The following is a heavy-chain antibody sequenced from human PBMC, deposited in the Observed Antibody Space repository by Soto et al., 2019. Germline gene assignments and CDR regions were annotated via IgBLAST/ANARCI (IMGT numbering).Heavy chain of an antibody. Sequence: QVQLVESGGGVVQPGRSLRLSCAASGFTFSSYGMHWVRQAPGKGLEWVAVISYDGSNKYYADSVKGRFTISRDNSKNTLYLQMNSLRAEDTAVDDSWFGELSLSWLYGMDVWGQGTTVTVSS. CDR2: ISYDGSNK. CDR3: WFGELSLSWLYGMDV. J-gene: IGHJ6*02. V-gene: IGHV3-30*03. CDR1: GFTFSSYG. D-gene: IGHD3-10*01.